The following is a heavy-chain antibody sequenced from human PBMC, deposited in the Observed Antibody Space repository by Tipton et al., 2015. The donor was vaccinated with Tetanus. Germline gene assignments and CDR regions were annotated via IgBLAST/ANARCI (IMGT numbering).Heavy chain of an antibody. CDR3: ARDSYYSSRWSFADY. D-gene: IGHD3-22*01. CDR2: IYFTGTT. V-gene: IGHV4-31*02. J-gene: IGHJ4*02. CDR1: GASISSGGYF. Sequence: GLVKPSQTLSLTCSVSGASISSGGYFWNWIRHHPGKGLEWIGYIYFTGTTYYNPSLESRLTISIDTSKNQFSLELTSVTAADTAVYYCARDSYYSSRWSFADYWGQGTLVTVSS.